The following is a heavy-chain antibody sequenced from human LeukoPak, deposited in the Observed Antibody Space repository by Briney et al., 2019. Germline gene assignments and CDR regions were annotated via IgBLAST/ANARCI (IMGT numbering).Heavy chain of an antibody. CDR3: TKLKGWYGEGFFDY. J-gene: IGHJ4*02. CDR2: LYSGGAT. CDR1: GFTASSNY. D-gene: IGHD6-19*01. V-gene: IGHV3-53*01. Sequence: PGGSLRLSCAASGFTASSNYMSWVRQPAGKGLQWVSVLYSGGATFYADSVKGRFTISRDTSKNTLYLQMNDLRADDTAVYYCTKLKGWYGEGFFDYWGQGTLVTVSS.